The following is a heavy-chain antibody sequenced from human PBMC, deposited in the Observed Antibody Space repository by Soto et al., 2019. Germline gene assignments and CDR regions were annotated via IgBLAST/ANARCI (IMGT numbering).Heavy chain of an antibody. CDR3: ARDPLAAGYCSGGSCYSEGYFDY. J-gene: IGHJ4*02. CDR1: GGTFSSYT. CDR2: IIPILGIA. V-gene: IGHV1-69*04. Sequence: SVKVSCKASGGTFSSYTISWVRQAPGQGLEWMGRIIPILGIANYAQKFQGRVTITADKSTSTAYMELSSLRSEDTAVYYCARDPLAAGYCSGGSCYSEGYFDYWGQGTLVTVSS. D-gene: IGHD2-15*01.